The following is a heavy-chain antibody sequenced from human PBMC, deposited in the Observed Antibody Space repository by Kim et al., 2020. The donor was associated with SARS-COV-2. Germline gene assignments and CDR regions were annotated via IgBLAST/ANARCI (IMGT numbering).Heavy chain of an antibody. D-gene: IGHD2-21*01. V-gene: IGHV3-53*01. CDR3: ARDLVIGTSYYYYYYGMDV. J-gene: IGHJ6*02. CDR2: IYSGGST. Sequence: GGSLRLSCAASGFTVSSNYMSWVRQAPGKGLEWVSVIYSGGSTYYADSVKGRFTISRDNSKNTLYLQMNSLRAEDTAVYYCARDLVIGTSYYYYYYGMDVWGQGTTVTVSS. CDR1: GFTVSSNY.